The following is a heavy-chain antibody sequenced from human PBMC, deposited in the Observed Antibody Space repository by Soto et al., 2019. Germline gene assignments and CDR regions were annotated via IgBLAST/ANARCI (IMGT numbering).Heavy chain of an antibody. V-gene: IGHV3-23*01. CDR2: ISGSGGNST. J-gene: IGHJ4*02. D-gene: IGHD3-22*01. Sequence: GGSLRLSCTVSGFMFSSYAMSWVRQAPGKGLEWVSGISGSGGNSTYYTDSVKGRFTISRDSSKNTLYLQMHSLRAEDTAVYYCAKADYYDSSVHWGQGT. CDR3: AKADYYDSSVH. CDR1: GFMFSSYA.